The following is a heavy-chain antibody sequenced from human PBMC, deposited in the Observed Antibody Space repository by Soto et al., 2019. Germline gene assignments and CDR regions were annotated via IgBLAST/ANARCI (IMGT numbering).Heavy chain of an antibody. Sequence: QVQLVQSGAEVRKPGASVKLSCKTSGYTFLNYAIHWVRQAPGQGLDWMGWVNPSNGYTKYSENFQARLSLTRDTSANTAYMELSSLRSEDTAVYYCARRLSAFDVWGQGTVVTVSS. CDR2: VNPSNGYT. J-gene: IGHJ3*01. CDR1: GYTFLNYA. CDR3: ARRLSAFDV. V-gene: IGHV1-3*01.